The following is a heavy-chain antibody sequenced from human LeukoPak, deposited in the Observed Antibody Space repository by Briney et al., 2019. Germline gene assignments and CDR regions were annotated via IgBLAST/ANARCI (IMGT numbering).Heavy chain of an antibody. CDR1: GFTFSDYY. D-gene: IGHD3/OR15-3a*01. Sequence: EGSLRLSCAASGFTFSDYYMNWIRQAPGKGLEWVSYISFSGSTIHYADSLEGRFTISRDNAENSLYLQMNSLRAEDTAVYYCARGNKYDFDYWGQGTLVTVSS. CDR3: ARGNKYDFDY. CDR2: ISFSGSTI. J-gene: IGHJ4*02. V-gene: IGHV3-11*04.